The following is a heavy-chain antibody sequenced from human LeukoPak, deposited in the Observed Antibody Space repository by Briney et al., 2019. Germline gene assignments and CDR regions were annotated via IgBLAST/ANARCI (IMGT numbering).Heavy chain of an antibody. CDR1: GFTFSDHY. V-gene: IGHV3-72*01. CDR2: SRNKGNSYST. J-gene: IGHJ2*01. D-gene: IGHD2/OR15-2a*01. CDR3: VRGHNSFDL. Sequence: PGGSLRLSCVVSGFTFSDHYMDWVRQAPGKGLEGVGRSRNKGNSYSTEYAASVKGRFTLSRDESKNSLYLQMNSLQTEDTAVYFCVRGHNSFDLWGRGTLVTVSS.